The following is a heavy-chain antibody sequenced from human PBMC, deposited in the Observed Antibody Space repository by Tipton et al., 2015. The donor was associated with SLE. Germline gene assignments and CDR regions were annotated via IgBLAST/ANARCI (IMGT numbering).Heavy chain of an antibody. V-gene: IGHV4-39*01. Sequence: TLSLTCTVSGGSISNRNYYWGWIRQPPGKGLEWIGNIYYSGNTDYNPSLKSRVTISIDTSKNQFSLKLSSATAADTAMYYCARLSYSLVAPASSDDYWGQGILVTVSS. CDR3: ARLSYSLVAPASSDDY. CDR1: GGSISNRNYY. CDR2: IYYSGNT. J-gene: IGHJ4*02. D-gene: IGHD2-2*01.